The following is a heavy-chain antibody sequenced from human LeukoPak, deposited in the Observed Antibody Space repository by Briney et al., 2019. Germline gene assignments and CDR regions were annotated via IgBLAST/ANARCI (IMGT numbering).Heavy chain of an antibody. CDR1: GFTFSSYG. CDR2: ISYDGSNK. J-gene: IGHJ4*02. V-gene: IGHV3-30*18. Sequence: GGSLRLSCAASGFTFSSYGMHWVRQAPGKGLEWVAVISYDGSNKYYADSVKGRFTISRDNSKNTLYLQMNSLRAVDTAVYYCAKDTWVQLWHFFDYWGQGTLVTVSS. CDR3: AKDTWVQLWHFFDY. D-gene: IGHD5-18*01.